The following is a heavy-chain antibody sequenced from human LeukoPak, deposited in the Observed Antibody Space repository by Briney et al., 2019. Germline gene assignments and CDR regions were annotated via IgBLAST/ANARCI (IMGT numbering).Heavy chain of an antibody. J-gene: IGHJ4*02. CDR1: GFTFRSYA. D-gene: IGHD2-15*01. V-gene: IGHV3-23*01. CDR2: IRGSGGST. CDR3: AKTKLGYCSGGSCYSRHYRLDY. Sequence: GGSLRLSCATSGFTFRSYAMSWVREAPGKGVEWVSAIRGSGGSTYYADPVKGRFTITRDNSKNTLYMQMNSLRAEDTAVYYCAKTKLGYCSGGSCYSRHYRLDYWGQGTLVTVSS.